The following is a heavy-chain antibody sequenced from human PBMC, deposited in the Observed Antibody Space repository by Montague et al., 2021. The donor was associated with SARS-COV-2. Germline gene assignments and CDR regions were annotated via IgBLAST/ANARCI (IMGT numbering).Heavy chain of an antibody. J-gene: IGHJ3*02. CDR1: GGSVTSGDYY. V-gene: IGHV4-61*08. CDR3: ATEMPAYDVFDI. D-gene: IGHD2-2*01. Sequence: SETLSLTCTVSGGSVTSGDYYWTWIRQPPGKGLEWIGYIYNTGRTNYNPSLKSRVTISMDTSKNQFSLEVDSVSAADTAVCYCATEMPAYDVFDIWGQGTMVTVSS. CDR2: IYNTGRT.